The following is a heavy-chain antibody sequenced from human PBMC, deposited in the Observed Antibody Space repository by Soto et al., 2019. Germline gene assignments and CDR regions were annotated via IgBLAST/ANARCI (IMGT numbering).Heavy chain of an antibody. Sequence: ASVKVSCKASGYTFTGNYIHWVRQAPGQGLEWMGWVNPDNGGTTSAQKFQGRVTMTRDMSVTTAYVELSRLTSDDTAVFYCARDPRPPSGWLGFWEHGMDVWGQGTTVTVSS. CDR1: GYTFTGNY. J-gene: IGHJ6*02. CDR2: VNPDNGGT. CDR3: ARDPRPPSGWLGFWEHGMDV. V-gene: IGHV1-2*02. D-gene: IGHD3-3*01.